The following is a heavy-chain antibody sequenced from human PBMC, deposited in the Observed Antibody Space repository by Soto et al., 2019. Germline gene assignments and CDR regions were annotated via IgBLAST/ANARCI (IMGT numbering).Heavy chain of an antibody. CDR2: IWYDGSKN. CDR1: GFTFRSYG. J-gene: IGHJ4*02. D-gene: IGHD2-15*01. Sequence: QVQLVESGGGVVQPGRSLRLSCAASGFTFRSYGMHWVRQAPGKGLEWVAVIWYDGSKNYYADFVKGRFTISRDNSKNTLYLQMNSLRAEDTAVYYCARDVLKFDQLGQGNLVTVSS. CDR3: ARDVLKFDQ. V-gene: IGHV3-33*01.